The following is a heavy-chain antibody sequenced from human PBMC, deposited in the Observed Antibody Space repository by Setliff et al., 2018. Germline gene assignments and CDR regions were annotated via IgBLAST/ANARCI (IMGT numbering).Heavy chain of an antibody. D-gene: IGHD5-18*01. CDR3: VRQGLDTGRTRWWFDP. J-gene: IGHJ5*02. Sequence: PSETLSLTCTVSGGSISDNNYYWGWIRQSPGKELEWIGGISHSANKYYNPSFRTGVTISVDMSKNQFFLNLDSVTAADTAVYYCVRQGLDTGRTRWWFDPWCQEALVTVSS. CDR1: GGSISDNNYY. V-gene: IGHV4-39*01. CDR2: ISHSANK.